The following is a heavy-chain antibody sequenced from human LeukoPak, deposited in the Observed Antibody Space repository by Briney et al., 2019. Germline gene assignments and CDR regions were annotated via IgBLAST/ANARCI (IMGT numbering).Heavy chain of an antibody. CDR1: GSPFTSYW. CDR2: IYPGESDT. D-gene: IGHD4-17*01. Sequence: GGSRDTSLQASGSPFTSYWIAWARQPPGKGREGMGSIYPGESDTTYSPSFQGQVTISVDKSMSTAYMLWSSLKASDTAMYYCARRVLGYGVETFEYWGQGTLVTVSS. J-gene: IGHJ4*02. CDR3: ARRVLGYGVETFEY. V-gene: IGHV5-51*01.